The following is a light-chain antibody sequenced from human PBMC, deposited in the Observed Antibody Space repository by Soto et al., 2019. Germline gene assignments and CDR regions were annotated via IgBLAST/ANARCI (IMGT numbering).Light chain of an antibody. CDR1: QNVLYSSNNQNY. J-gene: IGKJ4*01. Sequence: DIVMTQSPDSLAVSLGETASINCKSSQNVLYSSNNQNYLAWYQQKPGQPPKLLIYWASTRESGVPDRFSGSGSGTDFTLTISRLQTEDVAVYFCHQYYTIPFSFGGGTKVEIK. CDR2: WAS. CDR3: HQYYTIPFS. V-gene: IGKV4-1*01.